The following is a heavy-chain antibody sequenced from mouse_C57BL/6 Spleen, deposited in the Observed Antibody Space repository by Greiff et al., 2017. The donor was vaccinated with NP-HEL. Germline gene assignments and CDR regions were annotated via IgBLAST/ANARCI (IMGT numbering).Heavy chain of an antibody. D-gene: IGHD2-2*01. CDR2: ISYDGSN. J-gene: IGHJ4*01. CDR1: GYSITSGYY. Sequence: VQLKQSGPGLVKPSQSLSLTCSVTGYSITSGYYWNWIRQFPGNKLEWMGYISYDGSNNYNPSLKNRISITRDTSKNQFFLKLNSVTTEDTATYYCARDGYPPYYYAMDYWGQGTSVTVSS. V-gene: IGHV3-6*01. CDR3: ARDGYPPYYYAMDY.